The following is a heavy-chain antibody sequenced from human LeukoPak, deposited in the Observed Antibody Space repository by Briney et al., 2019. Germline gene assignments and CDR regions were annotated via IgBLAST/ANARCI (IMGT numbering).Heavy chain of an antibody. V-gene: IGHV5-51*01. J-gene: IGHJ4*02. Sequence: GESLKISCQGSGYSFTSYWIGWVRQMPGKGLEWMGIIYPGDSDTRYSPSFQGQVTISADKSISTAYLQWSSLKASDTAMYYCARVEQQPRREGPPEHYFDYWGQGTLVTVSS. CDR2: IYPGDSDT. D-gene: IGHD1/OR15-1a*01. CDR3: ARVEQQPRREGPPEHYFDY. CDR1: GYSFTSYW.